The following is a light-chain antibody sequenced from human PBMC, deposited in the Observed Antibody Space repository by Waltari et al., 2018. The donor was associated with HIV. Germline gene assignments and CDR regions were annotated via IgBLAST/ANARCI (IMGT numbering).Light chain of an antibody. Sequence: QSVLTQPPSVSGAPGQRVTISCTGTSSTIGARFDVHWYQHLPGTAPKRLIYGNNNRPSGVPDRFSGSKSGTSASLAITGLQAEDEADYYCQSYDSSLSGSVFGGGTKLTVL. CDR3: QSYDSSLSGSV. CDR1: SSTIGARFD. V-gene: IGLV1-40*01. CDR2: GNN. J-gene: IGLJ3*02.